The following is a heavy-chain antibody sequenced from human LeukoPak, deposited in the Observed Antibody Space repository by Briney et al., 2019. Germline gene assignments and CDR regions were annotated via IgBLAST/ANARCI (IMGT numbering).Heavy chain of an antibody. J-gene: IGHJ4*02. CDR3: ARDRGYCGGDCYGGYFDY. CDR2: ISSSSSTI. CDR1: GFTFSSYS. Sequence: GGSLRLSCAASGFTFSSYSMNWVRQAPGKGLEWVSYISSSSSTIYYADSVKGRFTISRDNAKNSLYLQMNSLRDEDTAVYYCARDRGYCGGDCYGGYFDYWGQGTLVTVSS. D-gene: IGHD2-21*02. V-gene: IGHV3-48*02.